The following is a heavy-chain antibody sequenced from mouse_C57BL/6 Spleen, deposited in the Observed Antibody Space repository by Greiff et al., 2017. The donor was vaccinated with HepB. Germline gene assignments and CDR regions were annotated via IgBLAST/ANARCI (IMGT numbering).Heavy chain of an antibody. V-gene: IGHV1-61*01. Sequence: QVQLQQPGAELVRPGSSVKLSCKASGYTFTSYWMDWVKQRPGQGLEWIGNIYPSDSETHYNQKFKDKATLTVDKSSSTAYMQLSSLTSEDSAVYYYARGSYYGSSPFDYWGQGTTLTVSS. CDR3: ARGSYYGSSPFDY. CDR1: GYTFTSYW. J-gene: IGHJ2*01. D-gene: IGHD1-1*01. CDR2: IYPSDSET.